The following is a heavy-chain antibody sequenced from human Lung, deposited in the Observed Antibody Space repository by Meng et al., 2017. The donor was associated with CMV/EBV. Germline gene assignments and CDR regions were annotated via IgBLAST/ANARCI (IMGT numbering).Heavy chain of an antibody. Sequence: SGQVGKKPGASVRVSCKASGYTFGSYGICWGRQAPGKGLEWMGWFVNYVDTYPAPKFQGRVTMTTDTHTNTAFMELRSLTSDDTAVYYCASGTPGRSYCDYWGQGTLVTASS. CDR2: FVNYVDT. CDR1: GYTFGSYG. CDR3: ASGTPGRSYCDY. V-gene: IGHV1-18*01. D-gene: IGHD2-15*01. J-gene: IGHJ4*02.